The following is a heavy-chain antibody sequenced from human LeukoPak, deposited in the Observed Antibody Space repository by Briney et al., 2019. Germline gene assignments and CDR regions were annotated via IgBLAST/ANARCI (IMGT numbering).Heavy chain of an antibody. CDR2: IYYSGST. V-gene: IGHV4-59*08. J-gene: IGHJ3*02. CDR3: ARHGNCDFLGVDI. Sequence: PSETLSLTCTVSGGSISSYYWSWIRQPPGKGLEWIGYIYYSGSTNYNPSLKSRVTISVDTSKNQFSLKLSSVTAADTAVYYCARHGNCDFLGVDIWGQGTMVTVSS. CDR1: GGSISSYY. D-gene: IGHD3-3*01.